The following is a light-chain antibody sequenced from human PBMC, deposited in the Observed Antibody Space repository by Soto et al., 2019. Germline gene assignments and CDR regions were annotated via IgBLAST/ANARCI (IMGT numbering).Light chain of an antibody. Sequence: AIQLTQSPSSLSASVGDIVTITCRASQAISGALAWYQQKPGKSPNLLIYDASSLDSGVPSRFSVSGSGTDFTLTISSLQPEDFATYYCQQFSSYPVTFGGGTKVEI. CDR1: QAISGA. CDR3: QQFSSYPVT. J-gene: IGKJ4*01. V-gene: IGKV1-13*02. CDR2: DAS.